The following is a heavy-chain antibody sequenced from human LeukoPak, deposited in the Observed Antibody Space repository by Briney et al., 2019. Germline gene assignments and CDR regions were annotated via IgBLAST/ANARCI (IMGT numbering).Heavy chain of an antibody. CDR2: IWYDGSNK. V-gene: IGHV3-33*08. D-gene: IGHD4-17*01. CDR3: ARVYDYGDYGLWY. CDR1: GFTFGSCW. Sequence: GGSLRLSCAASGFTFGSCWMNWVRQTPGKGLEWVAVIWYDGSNKYYADSVKGRFTISRDNSKNTLYLQMNSLRAEDAAVYYCARVYDYGDYGLWYWGQGTLVTVSS. J-gene: IGHJ4*02.